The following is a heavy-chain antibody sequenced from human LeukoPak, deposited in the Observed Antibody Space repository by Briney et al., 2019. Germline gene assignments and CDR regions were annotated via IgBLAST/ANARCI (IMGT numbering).Heavy chain of an antibody. CDR2: ISGSAVKT. CDR1: GFTFSSYA. Sequence: GGSLRLSCAASGFTFSSYAMSWVRQAPGQGLEWVSAISGSAVKTYYADSVKGRFTISRDNSKNTLYLQMNSLRAEDTAVYYCAKKYYDILTGYYVQYSAMDVWGQGTTVTVSS. D-gene: IGHD3-9*01. CDR3: AKKYYDILTGYYVQYSAMDV. V-gene: IGHV3-23*01. J-gene: IGHJ6*02.